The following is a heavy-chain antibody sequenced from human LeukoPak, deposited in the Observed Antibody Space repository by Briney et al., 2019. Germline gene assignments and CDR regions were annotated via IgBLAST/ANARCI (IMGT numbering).Heavy chain of an antibody. CDR1: GFTFSSYA. Sequence: PGGSLRLSCAASGFTFSSYAMHWVRQAPGKGLEWVAVISYDGSNKYYADSVKGRFTISRDNSKNTLYLQMNSLRAEDTAVYYCARDVDTRSGVVYWGQGTLVTVSS. CDR2: ISYDGSNK. D-gene: IGHD1-26*01. J-gene: IGHJ4*02. V-gene: IGHV3-30-3*01. CDR3: ARDVDTRSGVVY.